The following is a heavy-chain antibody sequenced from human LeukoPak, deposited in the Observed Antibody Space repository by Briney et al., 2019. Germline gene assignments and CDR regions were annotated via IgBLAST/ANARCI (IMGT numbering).Heavy chain of an antibody. CDR1: GYTFTVYY. D-gene: IGHD6-13*01. CDR2: IIPIFGTA. J-gene: IGHJ3*02. CDR3: ARLAAAGTYDAFDI. Sequence: ASVKVSFKASGYTFTVYYMHWVRQAPGQGLEWMGGIIPIFGTANYAQKFQGRVTITADESTSTAYMELSSLRSEDTAVYYCARLAAAGTYDAFDIWGQGTMVTVSS. V-gene: IGHV1-69*13.